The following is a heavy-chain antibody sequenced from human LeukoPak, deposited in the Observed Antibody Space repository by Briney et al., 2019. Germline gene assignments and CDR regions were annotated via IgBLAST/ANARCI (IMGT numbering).Heavy chain of an antibody. J-gene: IGHJ6*02. D-gene: IGHD3-22*01. Sequence: SETLSLTCTVSGGSISSGGYYWSWIRQHPGKGLEWIGYIYYSGSTYYNPSLKSQVTISVDTSKNQFSLKLSSVTAADTAVYYCAREYYDSSGYYYYGMDVWGQGTTVTVSS. V-gene: IGHV4-31*01. CDR1: GGSISSGGYY. CDR2: IYYSGST. CDR3: AREYYDSSGYYYYGMDV.